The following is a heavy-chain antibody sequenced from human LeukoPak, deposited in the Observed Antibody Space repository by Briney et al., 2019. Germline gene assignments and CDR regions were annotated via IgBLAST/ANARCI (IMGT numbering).Heavy chain of an antibody. J-gene: IGHJ1*01. V-gene: IGHV4-61*02. Sequence: SETLSLTCTVSGGSISSGNYYWSWIRQPAGKGLEWIGRILISGSSNSNPSLTSRITMSVDTSQNQFSLKLFSVTAADTAVYYCARDNARGGSFSDYLRYFQVWGQGTLVTVSS. D-gene: IGHD5/OR15-5a*01. CDR3: ARDNARGGSFSDYLRYFQV. CDR2: ILISGSS. CDR1: GGSISSGNYY.